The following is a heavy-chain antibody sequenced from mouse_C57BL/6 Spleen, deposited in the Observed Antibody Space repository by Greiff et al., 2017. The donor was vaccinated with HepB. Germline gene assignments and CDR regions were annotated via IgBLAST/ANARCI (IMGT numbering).Heavy chain of an antibody. CDR3: ARGELGYDGYYDWYFDV. CDR2: ISYDGSN. CDR1: GYSITSGYY. Sequence: DVHLVESGPGLVKPSQSLSLTCSVTGYSITSGYYWNWIRQFPGNKLEWMGYISYDGSNNYNPSLKNRISITRDTSKNQFFLKLNSVTTEDTATYYCARGELGYDGYYDWYFDVWGTGTTVTVSS. V-gene: IGHV3-6*01. J-gene: IGHJ1*03. D-gene: IGHD2-3*01.